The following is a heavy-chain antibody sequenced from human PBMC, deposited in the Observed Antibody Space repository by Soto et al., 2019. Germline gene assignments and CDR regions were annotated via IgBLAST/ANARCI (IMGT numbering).Heavy chain of an antibody. J-gene: IGHJ5*02. CDR2: IYYSGST. CDR1: GCSISSGGYY. D-gene: IGHD1-20*01. Sequence: QVQLQESGPGLVKPSQTLSLTCTASGCSISSGGYYWSWIRQHPGKGLEWIGYIYYSGSTYYNPSFKSRVTISVDTSKNHSSLKLSSVTAADTAVYYCARVGGITGTTSVGTWGQGTLVTVSS. V-gene: IGHV4-31*03. CDR3: ARVGGITGTTSVGT.